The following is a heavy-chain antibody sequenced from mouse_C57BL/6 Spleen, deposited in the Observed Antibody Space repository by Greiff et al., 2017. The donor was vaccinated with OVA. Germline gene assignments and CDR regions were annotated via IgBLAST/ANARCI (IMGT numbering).Heavy chain of an antibody. Sequence: EVQLQESGPGLVKPSQSLSLTCSVTGYSITSGYYWNWIRQFPGNKLEWMGYISYDGSNNYNPSLKNRISITRDTSKNQFFLKLNSVTTEDTATYYCAREEVVGYFDVWGTGTTVTVSS. J-gene: IGHJ1*03. D-gene: IGHD1-1*01. CDR3: AREEVVGYFDV. V-gene: IGHV3-6*01. CDR2: ISYDGSN. CDR1: GYSITSGYY.